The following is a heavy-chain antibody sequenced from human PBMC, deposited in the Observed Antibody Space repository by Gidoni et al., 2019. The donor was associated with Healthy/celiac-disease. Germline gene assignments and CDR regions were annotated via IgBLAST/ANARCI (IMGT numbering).Heavy chain of an antibody. CDR1: GYTFTRYA. CDR2: INAGNGNT. D-gene: IGHD6-13*01. CDR3: ARAQQQLASLDY. J-gene: IGHJ4*02. V-gene: IGHV1-3*01. Sequence: QVQLVQSGTEVKKPGASVKVSCKASGYTFTRYAIHWVRQAPGQRLEWMGWINAGNGNTKYSQRFQGRVTITRDTSASTASMELSSLRSEDTAVYYCARAQQQLASLDYWGQGTLVTVSS.